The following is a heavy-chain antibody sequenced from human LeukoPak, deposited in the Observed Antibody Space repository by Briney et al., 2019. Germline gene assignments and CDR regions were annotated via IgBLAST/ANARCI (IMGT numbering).Heavy chain of an antibody. CDR1: GGTFSSYA. V-gene: IGHV1-69*06. Sequence: SVKVSCKASGGTFSSYAISWVRDTPGQGREWMGGIFPIFGTANYAQKFQGRVTITADKSTSTAYMELSSLRSEDTAVYYCASGPPYYDSSGYYSGYFDYWGQGTLVTVSS. CDR2: IFPIFGTA. D-gene: IGHD3-22*01. CDR3: ASGPPYYDSSGYYSGYFDY. J-gene: IGHJ4*02.